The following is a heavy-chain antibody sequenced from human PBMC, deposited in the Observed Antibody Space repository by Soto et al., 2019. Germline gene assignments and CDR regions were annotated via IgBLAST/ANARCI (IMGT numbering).Heavy chain of an antibody. CDR2: IDWDDDK. CDR1: GFSLSTSGMC. Sequence: SGPTLVNPTHTLTLTCTFSGFSLSTSGMCVSWIRQPPGKALEWLALIDWDDDKYYSTSLKTRLTISKDTSKNQVVLTMTNMDPVDTATYYCARISSGGSCYDYWGQGTLVTVSS. J-gene: IGHJ4*02. CDR3: ARISSGGSCYDY. D-gene: IGHD2-15*01. V-gene: IGHV2-70*01.